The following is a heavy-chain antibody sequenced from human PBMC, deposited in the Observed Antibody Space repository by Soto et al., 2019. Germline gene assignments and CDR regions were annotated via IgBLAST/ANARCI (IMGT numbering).Heavy chain of an antibody. V-gene: IGHV1-46*01. D-gene: IGHD4-17*01. CDR1: GYTFTSYN. CDR2: IYASGGST. CDR3: FRGGFPDYGKEGRY. Sequence: QVQLMQSGAEVKKPGASVKVSCKASGYTFTSYNVHWVRKAPGQGLEWMGIIYASGGSTTYAQNFQGRLTVTRDTSTSTVYMELSSLRSDDTAVYYCFRGGFPDYGKEGRYWGQGTLVTVSS. J-gene: IGHJ4*02.